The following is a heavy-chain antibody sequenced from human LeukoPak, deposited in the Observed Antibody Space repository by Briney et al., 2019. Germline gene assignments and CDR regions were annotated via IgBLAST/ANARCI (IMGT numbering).Heavy chain of an antibody. CDR1: GVPFSTFW. Sequence: GGSLRLSYAVSGVPFSTFWMTWVRQAPGRGLEWVANINQDGSEKYYVDSVRGRFAISRDNAKNSLYLQMNSLRPEDTAMYYCTGETYYFDHWGQGALVTVSS. CDR2: INQDGSEK. J-gene: IGHJ4*02. V-gene: IGHV3-7*04. CDR3: TGETYYFDH.